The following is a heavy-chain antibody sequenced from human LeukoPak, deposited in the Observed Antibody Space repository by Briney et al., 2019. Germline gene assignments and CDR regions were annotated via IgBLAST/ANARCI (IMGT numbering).Heavy chain of an antibody. D-gene: IGHD2-2*01. Sequence: GGSLRLSCAASGFTFSDYAMSWVRQAPGKGLEWVANIKQDGSEKHYLDSVKGRFTISRDNAKTSLYLQMNTLRAEDTAVYYCAKDGDGVSVMPFDYWGQGTLVTVSS. V-gene: IGHV3-7*01. CDR3: AKDGDGVSVMPFDY. CDR1: GFTFSDYA. J-gene: IGHJ4*02. CDR2: IKQDGSEK.